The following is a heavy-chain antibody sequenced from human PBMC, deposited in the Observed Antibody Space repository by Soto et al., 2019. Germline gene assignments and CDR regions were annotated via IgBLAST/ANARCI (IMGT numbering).Heavy chain of an antibody. CDR2: ISADNGNT. CDR3: ARAQIVGAHGDAFDI. J-gene: IGHJ3*02. D-gene: IGHD1-26*01. CDR1: GYTFTSYG. Sequence: QVKLVQSGAEVKKPGASVKVSCKASGYTFTSYGIIWVRQAPGPGLDWMGWISADNGNTNYAQKYQGRVTIPTDTSTHTAYMELRRLRSVDTAVYYCARAQIVGAHGDAFDIWGQGTMVHVSS. V-gene: IGHV1-18*01.